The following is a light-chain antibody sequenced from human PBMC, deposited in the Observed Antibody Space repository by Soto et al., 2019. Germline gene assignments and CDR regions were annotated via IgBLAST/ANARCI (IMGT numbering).Light chain of an antibody. CDR3: QQYGSPLWT. CDR2: GAS. J-gene: IGKJ1*01. Sequence: EIVLTQSPGTLSLSPGERATLSCRASQSVSSSDLAWYQQKFGQAPRLLIYGASSRAPGIPDRFSGSASGTDFTLTISRLEPEDFAVYYCQQYGSPLWTFGQGTKVEIK. CDR1: QSVSSSD. V-gene: IGKV3-20*01.